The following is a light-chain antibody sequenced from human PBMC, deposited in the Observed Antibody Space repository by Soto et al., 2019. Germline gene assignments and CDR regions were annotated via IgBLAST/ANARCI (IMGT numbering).Light chain of an antibody. V-gene: IGKV1-8*01. Sequence: IWVTQSPSSVAAATGDRVTITCRANQSINTYLAWYQQKQGKAPKLLIYGASTLQSVVPSSFSGSGSGTDFALTISGLQSEDFATYYCQPYYRFPWTFGQTTNVDSK. CDR3: QPYYRFPWT. J-gene: IGKJ1*01. CDR2: GAS. CDR1: QSINTY.